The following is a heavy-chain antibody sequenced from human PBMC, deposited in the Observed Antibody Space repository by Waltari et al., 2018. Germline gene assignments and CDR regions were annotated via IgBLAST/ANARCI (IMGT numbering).Heavy chain of an antibody. V-gene: IGHV3-74*01. J-gene: IGHJ6*02. CDR1: GLPFGTSW. D-gene: IGHD2-15*01. CDR2: ITSDGTRT. CDR3: ASHRPGGYGMDV. Sequence: VQLVESGGGLVQPGGSLRLSCEASGLPFGTSWMCWVRQVPGKGLVWVSTITSDGTRTRYADSVKGRFTISRDNAKNTLYLQTNSLRAEDTAVYYCASHRPGGYGMDVWGHGTTVTVSS.